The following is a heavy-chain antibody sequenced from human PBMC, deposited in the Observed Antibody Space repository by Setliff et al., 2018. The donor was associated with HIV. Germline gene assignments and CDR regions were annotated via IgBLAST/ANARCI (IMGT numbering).Heavy chain of an antibody. CDR3: AKVDDGQCNTFNCRDFDY. Sequence: GGSLRLSCAASGFTFSTYAMSWVRQAPGKGLEWVSAITSTAGPTYYADSVKGRFTVSRNNFRNTLSLQMNSLTAQDSAIYYCAKVDDGQCNTFNCRDFDYWGRGTLVTVSS. V-gene: IGHV3-23*01. J-gene: IGHJ4*02. D-gene: IGHD1-1*01. CDR2: ITSTAGPT. CDR1: GFTFSTYA.